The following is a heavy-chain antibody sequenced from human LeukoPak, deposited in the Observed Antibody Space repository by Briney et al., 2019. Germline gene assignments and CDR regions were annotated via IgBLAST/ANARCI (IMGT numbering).Heavy chain of an antibody. Sequence: RGASVKVSCKASGYTLTGYYMHWVRQAPGQGLEWMGWINTNSGGTNYAQKFQGRVTMTRDTSISTAYMELSRLRSDDTAVYYCAREGRGYSYGLWGYWGQGTLVTVSS. D-gene: IGHD5-18*01. V-gene: IGHV1-2*02. CDR3: AREGRGYSYGLWGY. J-gene: IGHJ4*02. CDR2: INTNSGGT. CDR1: GYTLTGYY.